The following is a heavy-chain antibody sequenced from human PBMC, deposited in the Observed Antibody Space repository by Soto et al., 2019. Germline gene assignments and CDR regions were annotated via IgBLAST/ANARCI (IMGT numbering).Heavy chain of an antibody. CDR3: ARDPGYSSGSDPYGMDV. V-gene: IGHV3-33*01. D-gene: IGHD6-19*01. Sequence: QVQLVESGGGVVQPGRSLRLSCAASGFTFSSYGMHWVRQAPGKGLEWVAVIWDDGSNKYYADSVKGRFTISRDNSKNTLYRQMNSLRAEDTAVYYCARDPGYSSGSDPYGMDVWGQGTTVTVSS. J-gene: IGHJ6*02. CDR2: IWDDGSNK. CDR1: GFTFSSYG.